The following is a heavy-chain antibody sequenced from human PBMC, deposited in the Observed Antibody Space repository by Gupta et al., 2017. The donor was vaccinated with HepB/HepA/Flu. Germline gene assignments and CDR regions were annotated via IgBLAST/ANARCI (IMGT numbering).Heavy chain of an antibody. CDR2: ISGSGGST. CDR3: AKVGYSGSYYLSVRGGPHFDY. Sequence: EVQLLESGGGLVQPGGSLRLSCAASGFTFSSYAMSWVRQAPGKGLEWVSAISGSGGSTYYADSVKGRFTISRDNSKNTLYLQMNSLRAEDTAVYYCAKVGYSGSYYLSVRGGPHFDYWGQGTLVTVSS. V-gene: IGHV3-23*01. J-gene: IGHJ4*02. D-gene: IGHD1-26*01. CDR1: GFTFSSYA.